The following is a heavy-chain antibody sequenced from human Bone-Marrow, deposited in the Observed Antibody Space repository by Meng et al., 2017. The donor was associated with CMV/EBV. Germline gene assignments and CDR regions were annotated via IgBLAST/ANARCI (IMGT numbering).Heavy chain of an antibody. Sequence: GTCKDSGDTISSDTTSWVRQDPGQGLEWVGRSILSLDIGNYAQKFQGRVTITADTSASTVYMELNNLRSEDTAMYYCARGTGFDPWGQGTLVTVSS. CDR1: GDTISSDT. V-gene: IGHV1-69*02. J-gene: IGHJ5*02. CDR3: ARGTGFDP. CDR2: SILSLDIG.